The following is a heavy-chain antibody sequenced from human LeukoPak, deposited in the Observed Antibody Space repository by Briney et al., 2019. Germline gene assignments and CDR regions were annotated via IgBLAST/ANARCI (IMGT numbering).Heavy chain of an antibody. CDR3: ARDRDYYGSGWFDP. Sequence: GSLRLSCAASGFTVSSNYMSWVRQAPGKGLEWVSVIYSGGSTYYADSVKGRFTISRDNSKNTLYLQMNSLRAEDTAVYYCARDRDYYGSGWFDPWGQGTLVTVSS. CDR2: IYSGGST. CDR1: GFTVSSNY. J-gene: IGHJ5*02. D-gene: IGHD3-10*01. V-gene: IGHV3-66*01.